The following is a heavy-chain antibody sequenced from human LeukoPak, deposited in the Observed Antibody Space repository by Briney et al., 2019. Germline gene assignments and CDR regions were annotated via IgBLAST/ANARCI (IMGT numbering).Heavy chain of an antibody. CDR2: INHSGST. CDR1: GGSFSGYY. V-gene: IGHV4-34*01. D-gene: IGHD2-15*01. Sequence: SETLSLTCAVYGGSFSGYYWSWIRQPPGKGLEWIGEINHSGSTNHNPSLKSRVTISVDTSKNQFSLKLSSVTAADTAVYYCARGGLGGNPFDYWGQGTLVTVSP. J-gene: IGHJ4*02. CDR3: ARGGLGGNPFDY.